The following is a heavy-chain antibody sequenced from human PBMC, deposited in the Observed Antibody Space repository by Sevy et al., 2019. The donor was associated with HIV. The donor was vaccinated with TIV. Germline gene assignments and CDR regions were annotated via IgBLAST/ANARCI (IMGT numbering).Heavy chain of an antibody. CDR2: ISGSGGST. CDR3: AMSLVVPAAIPVGYYYYGMDV. V-gene: IGHV3-23*01. J-gene: IGHJ6*02. D-gene: IGHD2-2*02. CDR1: GFTFSSYA. Sequence: GESLKISCAASGFTFSSYAMSWVRQAPGKGLEWVSAISGSGGSTYYADSVKGRFTISRDNSKNTLYLQMNSLRAEDTAVYYCAMSLVVPAAIPVGYYYYGMDVWGQGTTVTVSS.